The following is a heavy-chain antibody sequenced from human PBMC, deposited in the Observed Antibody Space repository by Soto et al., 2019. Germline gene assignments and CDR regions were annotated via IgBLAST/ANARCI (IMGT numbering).Heavy chain of an antibody. D-gene: IGHD2-15*01. CDR1: GFTFSSYA. Sequence: PGESLRLSCAASGFTFSSYAMGWVRQGPGKGLEWVAVVSIGGSTHYADSVRGRFTISRDNSKNTLSLQMNSLTAEDTAVYFCAKLRGAGGHFDYWGQGALVTVSS. CDR3: AKLRGAGGHFDY. CDR2: VSIGGST. V-gene: IGHV3-23*01. J-gene: IGHJ4*02.